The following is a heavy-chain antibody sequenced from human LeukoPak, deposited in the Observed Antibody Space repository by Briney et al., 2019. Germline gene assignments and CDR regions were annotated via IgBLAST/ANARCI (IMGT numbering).Heavy chain of an antibody. CDR1: GDSVSSNSVA. D-gene: IGHD5-12*01. CDR3: ARSYGGFVDW. J-gene: IGHJ4*02. Sequence: TSQTLSLTCAISGDSVSSNSVAWNWIRQSPSSGLEWLGRTYYRSKWYNEYAASVKSRITINPDTSKNQFSLQLNSVTPEDTAVYYCARSYGGFVDWWGQGTLVTVSS. V-gene: IGHV6-1*01. CDR2: TYYRSKWYN.